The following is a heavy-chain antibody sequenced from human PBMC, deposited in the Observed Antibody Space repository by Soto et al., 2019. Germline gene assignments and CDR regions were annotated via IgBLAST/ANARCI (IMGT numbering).Heavy chain of an antibody. Sequence: GGSLRLSCAPSGFTFSNYYMSWVRQAPGKGLEWVACIKEDGSEKYYGDSLKGRFTISRDNTQNSLYLEMSSLRAEDTAVYYCARHPIAVRAFDYWGQGTLVTVSS. CDR3: ARHPIAVRAFDY. J-gene: IGHJ4*02. CDR1: GFTFSNYY. V-gene: IGHV3-7*01. CDR2: IKEDGSEK. D-gene: IGHD6-6*01.